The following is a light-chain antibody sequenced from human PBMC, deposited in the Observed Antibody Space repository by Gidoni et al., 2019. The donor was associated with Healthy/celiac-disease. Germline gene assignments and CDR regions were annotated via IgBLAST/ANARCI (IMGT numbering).Light chain of an antibody. J-gene: IGKJ3*01. CDR3: QQYGSSPPEVT. Sequence: MVLTQSPGTLSLSPGERATLSCRASQSVSSSYLAWYQQKPGQAPRLLIYGASSRATGIPDRFSGSGSVTDFSLTISRLEPEDFAVYYCQQYGSSPPEVTFGPGTKVDIK. V-gene: IGKV3-20*01. CDR2: GAS. CDR1: QSVSSSY.